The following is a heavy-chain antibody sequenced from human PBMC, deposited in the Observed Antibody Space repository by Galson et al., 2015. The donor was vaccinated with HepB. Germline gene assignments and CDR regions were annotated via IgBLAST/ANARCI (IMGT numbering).Heavy chain of an antibody. V-gene: IGHV3-30*18. CDR2: ISYDGSNK. CDR3: AKPLPYSSGWYFDY. CDR1: GFTFSSYG. Sequence: SLRLSCAASGFTFSSYGMHWVRQAPGKGLEWVAVISYDGSNKYYADSAKGRFTISRDNSKNTLYLQMNSLRAEDTAVYYCAKPLPYSSGWYFDYWGQGTLVTVSS. J-gene: IGHJ4*02. D-gene: IGHD6-19*01.